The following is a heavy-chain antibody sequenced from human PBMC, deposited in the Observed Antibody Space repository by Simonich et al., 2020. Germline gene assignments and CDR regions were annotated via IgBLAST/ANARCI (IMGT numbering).Heavy chain of an antibody. Sequence: QVQLQQWGAGLLKPSETLSLTCAVYGGSFSGYYWSWIRQPPGKVLEWIGEINHNTSHNYTPDLKSRVTISVDTSKNQFSLKLSSVTAADTAVYYCARGLRVAAAGTAFQHWGQGTLVTVSS. CDR2: INHNTSH. D-gene: IGHD6-13*01. V-gene: IGHV4-34*01. J-gene: IGHJ1*01. CDR3: ARGLRVAAAGTAFQH. CDR1: GGSFSGYY.